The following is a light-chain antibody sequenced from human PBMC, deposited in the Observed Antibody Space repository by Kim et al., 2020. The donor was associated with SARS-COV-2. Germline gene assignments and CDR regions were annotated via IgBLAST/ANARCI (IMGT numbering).Light chain of an antibody. J-gene: IGLJ2*01. CDR3: AAWDDSLNVV. CDR2: SNN. CDR1: SSNIGSNT. V-gene: IGLV1-44*01. Sequence: PGQRVTNSCSGSSSNIGSNTVNWYQQLPGTAPKLLIYSNNQRPSGVPDRFSGSKSGTSASLAISGLQSEDEADYYCAAWDDSLNVVFGGGTQLTVL.